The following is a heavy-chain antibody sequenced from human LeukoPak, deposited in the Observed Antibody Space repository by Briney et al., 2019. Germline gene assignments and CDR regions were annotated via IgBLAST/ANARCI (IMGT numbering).Heavy chain of an antibody. CDR3: ARKAQTGSHSGPFDI. CDR2: ISTDSLTI. J-gene: IGHJ3*02. D-gene: IGHD1-26*01. Sequence: QPGGSLRLSCAASGFTFSSHAMNWVRQAPGKGLEWISSISTDSLTIKYADFVSGQFTISRDNAEHLLFLQMNSLRAEDTAVYYCARKAQTGSHSGPFDIWGQGTLVTVSS. CDR1: GFTFSSHA. V-gene: IGHV3-48*04.